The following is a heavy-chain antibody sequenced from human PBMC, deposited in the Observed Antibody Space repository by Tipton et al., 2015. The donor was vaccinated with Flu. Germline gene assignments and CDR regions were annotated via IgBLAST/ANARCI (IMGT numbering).Heavy chain of an antibody. V-gene: IGHV1-2*02. CDR3: VLSGKYPWWYFDL. D-gene: IGHD1-26*01. Sequence: QSEPEVKKPGASVKVSCKAPRYTVTGYYIQWVRQAPGQGLEWMGWINPKSGGTNYAQEFQARVAMTRDTSISTAYMELTRLRSDDTAVYYCVLSGKYPWWYFDLWGRGTLVTVSS. J-gene: IGHJ2*01. CDR1: RYTVTGYY. CDR2: INPKSGGT.